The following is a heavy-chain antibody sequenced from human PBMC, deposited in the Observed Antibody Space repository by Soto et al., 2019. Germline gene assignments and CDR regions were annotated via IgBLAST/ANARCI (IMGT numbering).Heavy chain of an antibody. J-gene: IGHJ4*02. CDR1: GFTFSSYS. D-gene: IGHD4-17*01. Sequence: GGSLRLSCAASGFTFSSYSMNWVRQAPGKGLEWVSSISSSSSYIYYADSVKGRLTISRDNAKNSLYLQMNSLRAEDTAVYYCAKDHDYGDYGYFDYWGQGTLVTVSS. V-gene: IGHV3-21*04. CDR3: AKDHDYGDYGYFDY. CDR2: ISSSSSYI.